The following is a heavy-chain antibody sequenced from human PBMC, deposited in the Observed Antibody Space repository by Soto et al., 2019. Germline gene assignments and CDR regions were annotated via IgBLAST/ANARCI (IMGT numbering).Heavy chain of an antibody. Sequence: EVQLVESGGGLIQPGGSLRPSCAVSGFTVSNNYMSWVRQAPGKGLEGVSVIYSGGYTAYGDSVKGRFTISRDNSKNKLFLQKKSLGAEDPAGYYWATRGGGGGYWGQGTLVTVSS. CDR2: IYSGGYT. CDR1: GFTVSNNY. J-gene: IGHJ4*02. D-gene: IGHD3-10*01. CDR3: ATRGGGGGY. V-gene: IGHV3-53*01.